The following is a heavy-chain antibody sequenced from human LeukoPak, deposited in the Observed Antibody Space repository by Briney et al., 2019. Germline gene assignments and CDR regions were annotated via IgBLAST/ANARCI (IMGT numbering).Heavy chain of an antibody. J-gene: IGHJ4*02. CDR1: GLTVSSNS. CDR2: IYSGGST. Sequence: GGSLRLSCAASGLTVSSNSMSWVRQAPGKGLEWVSFIYSGGSTYYADSVKGRFTISRDNSKNTLYLQMNSLRADDTAVYYCARGYYDSSAYYSADYWGQGTLVTVSS. V-gene: IGHV3-53*01. D-gene: IGHD3-22*01. CDR3: ARGYYDSSAYYSADY.